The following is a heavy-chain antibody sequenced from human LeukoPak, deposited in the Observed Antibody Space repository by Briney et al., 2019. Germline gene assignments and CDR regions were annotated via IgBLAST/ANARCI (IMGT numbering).Heavy chain of an antibody. Sequence: GASVKVSCKASGYTFTSYGINWVRQAPGQGLEWMGWISAYNGNTNYAQKLQGRVTMTTDTSTSTAYMELRSLRSDDTAVYYCARGSYDILTGYFNGFDPWGQGTLVTVSS. CDR1: GYTFTSYG. J-gene: IGHJ5*02. D-gene: IGHD3-9*01. CDR2: ISAYNGNT. V-gene: IGHV1-18*04. CDR3: ARGSYDILTGYFNGFDP.